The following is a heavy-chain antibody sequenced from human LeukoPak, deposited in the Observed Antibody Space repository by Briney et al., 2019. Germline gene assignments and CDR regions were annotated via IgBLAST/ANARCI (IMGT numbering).Heavy chain of an antibody. CDR1: GGSINNYY. V-gene: IGHV4-59*01. Sequence: PSETLSLTXTVSGGSINNYYWSWIRQPPGMGLEWIGYIHSSGSTNYNPSLKSRVAISIDTSKNQFSLRVNSMTAADAAVYYCARKEWELHFDLWGRGSPVTVSS. J-gene: IGHJ2*01. CDR3: ARKEWELHFDL. CDR2: IHSSGST. D-gene: IGHD1-26*01.